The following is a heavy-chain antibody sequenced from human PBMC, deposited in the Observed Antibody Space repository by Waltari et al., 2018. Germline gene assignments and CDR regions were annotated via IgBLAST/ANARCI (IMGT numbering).Heavy chain of an antibody. D-gene: IGHD6-6*01. CDR2: ISGSGDTT. CDR3: ARGGEYGDY. Sequence: EVQVVESGGTLVQPEGSLRLSCAASGFTFSGYSMTWVRQAPGKGLWWVSSISGSGDTTYYANSVKGRFTISRDNSKNTLYLQMNSLRAEDTAVYYCARGGEYGDYWGQGTLVTVSS. CDR1: GFTFSGYS. J-gene: IGHJ4*02. V-gene: IGHV3-23*04.